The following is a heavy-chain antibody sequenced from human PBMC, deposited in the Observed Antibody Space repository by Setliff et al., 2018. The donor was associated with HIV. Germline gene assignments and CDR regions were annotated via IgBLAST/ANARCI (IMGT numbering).Heavy chain of an antibody. CDR3: ARVSRSGWFFDW. CDR1: GYTFSSNG. V-gene: IGHV1-18*01. CDR2: ISSYNGYT. J-gene: IGHJ4*02. D-gene: IGHD6-19*01. Sequence: GASVKVSCKASGYTFSSNGISWVRQAPGQGLEWMGWISSYNGYTKYAQKVQDRVTMTKDTSTSTAYMELRSLRSDDTAVYYCARVSRSGWFFDWWGQGSLVTVSS.